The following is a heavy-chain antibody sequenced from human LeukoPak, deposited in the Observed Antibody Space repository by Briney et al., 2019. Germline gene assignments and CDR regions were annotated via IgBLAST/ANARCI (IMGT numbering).Heavy chain of an antibody. J-gene: IGHJ4*02. CDR1: GYTFTSYY. CDR3: VSYSSSYRFDY. V-gene: IGHV1-46*01. D-gene: IGHD6-6*01. Sequence: GASVKVSCKASGYTFTSYYMHWVRQAPGQGLEWMGIINPSGGSTSYAQKFQGRVTITADESTSTAYMELSSLRSEDTAVYYCVSYSSSYRFDYWGQVTLVTVSS. CDR2: INPSGGST.